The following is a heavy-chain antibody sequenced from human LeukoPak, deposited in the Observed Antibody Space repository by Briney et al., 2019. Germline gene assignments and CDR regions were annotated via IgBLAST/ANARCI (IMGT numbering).Heavy chain of an antibody. CDR1: GYAFTSYA. V-gene: IGHV1-3*01. CDR3: ARGDFWSGYCY. Sequence: ASVKVSCKASGYAFTSYAMHWVRQAPGQRLEWMGWINAGNGNTKYSQKFQGRVTITRDTSASTAYMELSSLRSEDTAVYYCARGDFWSGYCYWGQGTLVTVSS. J-gene: IGHJ4*02. CDR2: INAGNGNT. D-gene: IGHD3-3*01.